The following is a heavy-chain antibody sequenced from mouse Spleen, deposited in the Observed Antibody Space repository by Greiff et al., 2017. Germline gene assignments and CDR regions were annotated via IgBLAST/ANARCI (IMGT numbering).Heavy chain of an antibody. D-gene: IGHD1-1*01. CDR3: ARPPTVVRGYFDV. Sequence: EVHLVESGGGLVKPGGSLKLSCAASGFTFSSYAMSWVRQTPEKRLEWVATISSGGSYTYYPDSVKGRFTISRDNAKNTLYLQMSSLRSEDTAMYYCARPPTVVRGYFDVWGAGTTVTVSS. CDR1: GFTFSSYA. J-gene: IGHJ1*01. V-gene: IGHV5-9-3*01. CDR2: ISSGGSYT.